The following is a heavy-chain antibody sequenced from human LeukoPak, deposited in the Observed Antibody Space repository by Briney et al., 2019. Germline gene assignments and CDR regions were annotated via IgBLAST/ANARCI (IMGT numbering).Heavy chain of an antibody. Sequence: ASVKVSCKVSGYTLTELSMHWVRQAPGKGLEWMGGFDPEDGETIYAQKFQGRVTMTEDTSTDTAYMELSSLRSEDTAVYYCATSTDYGDSKYFQHWGQGTLVTVSS. V-gene: IGHV1-24*01. J-gene: IGHJ1*01. CDR2: FDPEDGET. D-gene: IGHD4-17*01. CDR3: ATSTDYGDSKYFQH. CDR1: GYTLTELS.